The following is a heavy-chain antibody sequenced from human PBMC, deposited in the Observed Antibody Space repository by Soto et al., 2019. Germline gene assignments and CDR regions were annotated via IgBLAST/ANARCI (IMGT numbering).Heavy chain of an antibody. D-gene: IGHD1-1*01. CDR3: ARGKGMEENYYYYGLDI. V-gene: IGHV1-3*01. Sequence: ASVQVSCKASGYTFTTHAMHWVRQAPGQSLEWMGWINGGTGQTKHSQRFQGRVIITRDTSASTAYMELSSLRSEDTAVYYCARGKGMEENYYYYGLDICGQRNTVTVSS. CDR1: GYTFTTHA. CDR2: INGGTGQT. J-gene: IGHJ6*02.